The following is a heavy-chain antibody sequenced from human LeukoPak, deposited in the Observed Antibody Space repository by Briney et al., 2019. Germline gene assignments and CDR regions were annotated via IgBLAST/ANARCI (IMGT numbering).Heavy chain of an antibody. CDR1: GGTISSGGYY. J-gene: IGHJ3*02. D-gene: IGHD3-22*01. CDR3: ARAIHSSGYHPDAFDI. Sequence: SETLSLTCTVSGGTISSGGYYWSWIRQHPGKGLEWIGYIYYSGSTYYNPSLKSRVTISVDTSKNQFSLKLSSVTAADTAVYYCARAIHSSGYHPDAFDIWGQGTMVTVSS. V-gene: IGHV4-31*03. CDR2: IYYSGST.